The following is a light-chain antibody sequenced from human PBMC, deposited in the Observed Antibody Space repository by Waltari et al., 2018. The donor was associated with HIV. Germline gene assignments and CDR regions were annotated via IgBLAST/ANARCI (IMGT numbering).Light chain of an antibody. J-gene: IGLJ1*01. CDR3: CSYGGTYNV. CDR2: EVS. Sequence: QSALTQPRSVSGSPGQSVTIPCTGTSSDVGGYNSVSWYQQHPGKAPKLLIYEVSKWPAGVPDRFSGSKSGNTASLTISGLRADDEADYYCCSYGGTYNVFGTGTKVTIL. V-gene: IGLV2-11*01. CDR1: SSDVGGYNS.